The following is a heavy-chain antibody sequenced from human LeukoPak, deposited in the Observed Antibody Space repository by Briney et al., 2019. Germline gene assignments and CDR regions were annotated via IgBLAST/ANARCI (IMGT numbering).Heavy chain of an antibody. CDR3: ARSYYDSSGYYAFDY. CDR2: IYHSGST. V-gene: IGHV4-38-2*02. Sequence: SETLSLTCTVSGGSISSGYYWGWIRQPPGKGLEWIGSIYHSGSTYYNPSLKSRVTISVDTSKNQFSLKLSSVTAADTAVYYCARSYYDSSGYYAFDYWGQGTLVTVSS. D-gene: IGHD3-22*01. J-gene: IGHJ4*02. CDR1: GGSISSGYY.